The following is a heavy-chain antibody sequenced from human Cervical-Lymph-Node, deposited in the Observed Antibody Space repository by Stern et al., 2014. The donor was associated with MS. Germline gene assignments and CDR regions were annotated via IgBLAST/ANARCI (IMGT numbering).Heavy chain of an antibody. CDR1: GGSINSGNW. CDR2: IDHSGST. Sequence: QLQLQESGPGLVKPSGTLSLTCAVSGGSINSGNWWSWVRQPPGKGLEWIGDIDHSGSTDYSPSLKSRVTISIDKSKNHISLRLSSVTAADTAVYFCARVTLEFDFWGQGTLVTVSS. CDR3: ARVTLEFDF. D-gene: IGHD2-21*02. J-gene: IGHJ4*02. V-gene: IGHV4-4*02.